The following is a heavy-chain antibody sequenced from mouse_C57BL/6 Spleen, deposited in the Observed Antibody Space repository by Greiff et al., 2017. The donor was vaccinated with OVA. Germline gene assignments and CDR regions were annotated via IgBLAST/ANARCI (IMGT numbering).Heavy chain of an antibody. Sequence: VQLQQSGAELVKPGASVKLSCKASGYTFTSYWMHWVKQRPGQGLEWIGMIHPNSGSTNYNEKFKSKATLTVDKSSSTAYMQLSSLTSEDSAVYYCAREDSSGPAWFAYWGQGTLVTVSA. CDR1: GYTFTSYW. D-gene: IGHD3-2*02. J-gene: IGHJ3*01. CDR3: AREDSSGPAWFAY. V-gene: IGHV1-64*01. CDR2: IHPNSGST.